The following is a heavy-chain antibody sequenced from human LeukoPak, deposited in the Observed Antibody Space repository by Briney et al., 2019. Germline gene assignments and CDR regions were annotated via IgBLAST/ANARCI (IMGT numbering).Heavy chain of an antibody. CDR2: IRSKANSYET. CDR1: GFTFSGSA. J-gene: IGHJ3*02. CDR3: TRGLPYYYDSSGYPLDAFDI. Sequence: GGSLTLSCAASGFTFSGSAMHWVRQASGKGLEWVGRIRSKANSYETAYVASVKGRFTISRDESKNTAYLQMNSLKTEDTAVYYCTRGLPYYYDSSGYPLDAFDIWGQGTMVTVSS. V-gene: IGHV3-73*01. D-gene: IGHD3-22*01.